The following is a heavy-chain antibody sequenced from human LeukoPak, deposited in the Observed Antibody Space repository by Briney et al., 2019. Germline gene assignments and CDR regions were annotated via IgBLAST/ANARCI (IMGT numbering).Heavy chain of an antibody. D-gene: IGHD2-15*01. J-gene: IGHJ6*02. CDR2: ISANNGNT. CDR3: ARDPPRIVVVVAATNYNGMDV. V-gene: IGHV1-18*01. Sequence: ASVKVSCKASGYTFASYGISWVRQAPGQGLEWMGWISANNGNTNYAQKLQGRVTMTTDTSTSTAYMELRSLRSDDTAVYYCARDPPRIVVVVAATNYNGMDVWGQGTTVTVSS. CDR1: GYTFASYG.